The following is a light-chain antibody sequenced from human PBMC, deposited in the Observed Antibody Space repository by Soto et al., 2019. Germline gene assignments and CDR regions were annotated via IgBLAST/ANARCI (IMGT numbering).Light chain of an antibody. J-gene: IGLJ1*01. CDR1: SSDIGGYNY. Sequence: QSVLTQPASVSGSPGQSITISCTGTSSDIGGYNYVSWYQQLPGKVPKLIIYDVSNRPSGVSDRFSGFKSGNAASLTISGLQAEDEADYYCSSYTSTSTLYVFGTGTQLTVL. CDR3: SSYTSTSTLYV. V-gene: IGLV2-14*03. CDR2: DVS.